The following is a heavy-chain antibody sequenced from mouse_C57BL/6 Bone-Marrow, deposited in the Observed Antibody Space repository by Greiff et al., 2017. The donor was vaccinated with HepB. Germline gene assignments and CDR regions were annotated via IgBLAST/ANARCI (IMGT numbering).Heavy chain of an antibody. Sequence: EVKLMESGGDLVKPGGSLKLSCAASGFTFSSYAMSWVRQTPEKRLEWVATISDGGSYTYYPDNVKGRFTISRDNAKNNLYLQMSHLKSEDTAMYYCAREPGGSWFAYWGQGTLVTVSA. D-gene: IGHD3-1*01. J-gene: IGHJ3*01. CDR2: ISDGGSYT. V-gene: IGHV5-4*01. CDR3: AREPGGSWFAY. CDR1: GFTFSSYA.